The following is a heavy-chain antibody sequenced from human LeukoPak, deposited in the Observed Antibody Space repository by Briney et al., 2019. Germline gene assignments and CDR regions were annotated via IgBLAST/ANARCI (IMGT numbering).Heavy chain of an antibody. J-gene: IGHJ3*02. CDR1: GFTFDDYA. CDR3: AKDLDTYYYDSSGYGAAFDI. Sequence: PGGSLRLSCAASGFTFDDYAMHWVRQAPGKGLEWVSGISWNSGSIGYADSVKGRFTISRDNAKNSLYLQMNSLRAEDMALYYCAKDLDTYYYDSSGYGAAFDIWGQGTMVTVSS. D-gene: IGHD3-22*01. V-gene: IGHV3-9*03. CDR2: ISWNSGSI.